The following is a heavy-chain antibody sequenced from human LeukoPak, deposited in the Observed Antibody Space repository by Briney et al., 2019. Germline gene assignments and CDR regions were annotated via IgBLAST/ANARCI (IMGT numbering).Heavy chain of an antibody. J-gene: IGHJ5*02. CDR2: ISSGGGTI. CDR3: ARDGFDWLPEA. Sequence: GGSLRLSCAASGFTFSSYSMNWVRQAPGKGLEWVSSISSGGGTIYYADSVKGRFTISRDNAKNSLYLQMNSLRAEDTAVYYCARDGFDWLPEAWGQGTLVTVSS. V-gene: IGHV3-48*01. D-gene: IGHD3-9*01. CDR1: GFTFSSYS.